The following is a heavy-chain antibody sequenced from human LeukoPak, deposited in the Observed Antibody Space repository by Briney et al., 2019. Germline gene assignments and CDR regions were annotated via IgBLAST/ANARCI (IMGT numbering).Heavy chain of an antibody. Sequence: ASVKVSCKASGYTFTSYGISWVRQAPGQGLEWMGWISAYNGNANYAQKLQGRVTMTTDTSTRTAYMELRSLRSDDTAVYYCARYSKGLIWFGELSNPFDYWGQGTLVTVSS. CDR2: ISAYNGNA. CDR3: ARYSKGLIWFGELSNPFDY. CDR1: GYTFTSYG. J-gene: IGHJ4*02. V-gene: IGHV1-18*01. D-gene: IGHD3-10*01.